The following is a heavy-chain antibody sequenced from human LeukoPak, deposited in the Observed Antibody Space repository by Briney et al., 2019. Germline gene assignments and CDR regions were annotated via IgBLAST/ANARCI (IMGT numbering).Heavy chain of an antibody. Sequence: SETLSLTCSVSGASVSNHYCTWIRQPPGKRLEWIGYAYYSGSTKYNASLKSRGTISVDTSKNQFSLRLNSVTAADTAVYYCAISYGGYVLDSWGQGPLVIFSS. V-gene: IGHV4-59*02. CDR2: AYYSGST. D-gene: IGHD5-12*01. CDR3: AISYGGYVLDS. J-gene: IGHJ4*02. CDR1: GASVSNHY.